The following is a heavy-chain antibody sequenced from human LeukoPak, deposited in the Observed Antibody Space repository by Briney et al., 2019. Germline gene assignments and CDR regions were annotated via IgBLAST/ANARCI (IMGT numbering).Heavy chain of an antibody. V-gene: IGHV3-23*01. CDR2: ISRSGDGT. CDR3: AKYFGSVQQLEKVFDC. J-gene: IGHJ4*02. CDR1: GFTFSDCA. Sequence: GGSLRLSCAASGFTFSDCAMAWVRQAPGKGLEWVSAISRSGDGTFYVDSLKGRFSISRDNSRNTLYLQMNSLRAEDTAVYYCAKYFGSVQQLEKVFDCWGQGTLVTVSS. D-gene: IGHD6-13*01.